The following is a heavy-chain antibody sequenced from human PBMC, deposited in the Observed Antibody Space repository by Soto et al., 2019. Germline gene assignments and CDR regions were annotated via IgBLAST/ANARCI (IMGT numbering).Heavy chain of an antibody. CDR3: ARDDEGGSYCDLGH. CDR2: ILDDGNNK. CDR1: GFTFSNHI. V-gene: IGHV3-30-3*01. D-gene: IGHD3-10*01. J-gene: IGHJ4*02. Sequence: QVQLVESGGGVVQPGRSLRLSCAASGFTFSNHIMHWVRQAPGKGLEWVAVILDDGNNKYYADSLKGRFTISRDNSKNTLYLQMNSLRTEDTAVYYCARDDEGGSYCDLGHWGQGTLVTVSS.